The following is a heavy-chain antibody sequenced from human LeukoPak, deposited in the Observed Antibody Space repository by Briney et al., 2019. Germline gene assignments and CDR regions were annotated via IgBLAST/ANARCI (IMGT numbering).Heavy chain of an antibody. Sequence: ASVKVSCKASGYTFTGYYMHWVRQAPGQGLEWMGWINPNSGGTNYAQKFQGRVTMTRDTSISTAYMELSRLRSDDTAVYYCAREVPHYHDSSGYYPYFDSWGQGTLVTVSS. CDR2: INPNSGGT. CDR3: AREVPHYHDSSGYYPYFDS. D-gene: IGHD3-22*01. CDR1: GYTFTGYY. J-gene: IGHJ4*02. V-gene: IGHV1-2*02.